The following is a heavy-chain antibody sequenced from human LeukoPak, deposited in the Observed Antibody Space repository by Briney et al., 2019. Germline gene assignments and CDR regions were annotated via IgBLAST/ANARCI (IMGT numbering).Heavy chain of an antibody. CDR1: GGSLSSYY. CDR3: ARTIRDGYNPFDY. J-gene: IGHJ4*02. CDR2: IYYSRST. Sequence: SETLSLTCTVSGGSLSSYYWSWLRQPPGKGLGWIGDIYYSRSTNYNPSFPSRVTISVDTSKNQFSLKLSSVPAADTAVYYCARTIRDGYNPFDYWGQRTLVSVSS. D-gene: IGHD5-24*01. V-gene: IGHV4-59*01.